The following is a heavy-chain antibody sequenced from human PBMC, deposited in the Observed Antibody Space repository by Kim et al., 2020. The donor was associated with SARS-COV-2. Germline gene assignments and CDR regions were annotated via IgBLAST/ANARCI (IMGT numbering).Heavy chain of an antibody. CDR1: GFTFSSYW. D-gene: IGHD6-13*01. J-gene: IGHJ4*02. V-gene: IGHV3-7*01. Sequence: GGSLRLSCAASGFTFSSYWMSWVRQAPGKGLERVANIKQDGTDKYYVDSVKGRFTISRDNAKNSLYLQMNNLRADDTAVYYCARPSAAGRLDYWGQGTLVTVSS. CDR2: IKQDGTDK. CDR3: ARPSAAGRLDY.